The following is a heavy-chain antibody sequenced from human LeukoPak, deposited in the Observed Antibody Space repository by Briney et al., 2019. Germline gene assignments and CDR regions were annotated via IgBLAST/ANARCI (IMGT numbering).Heavy chain of an antibody. CDR2: IYHSGST. D-gene: IGHD4-17*01. CDR1: SYSISSGYY. J-gene: IGHJ4*02. Sequence: SETLSLTCTVSSYSISSGYYWGWIRQPPGKGLEWIGSIYHSGSTYYNPSLKSRVTISVDTSKNQFSLKLSSVTAADTAVYYCARWTTTVTTSLFDYWGQGTLVTVSS. V-gene: IGHV4-38-2*02. CDR3: ARWTTTVTTSLFDY.